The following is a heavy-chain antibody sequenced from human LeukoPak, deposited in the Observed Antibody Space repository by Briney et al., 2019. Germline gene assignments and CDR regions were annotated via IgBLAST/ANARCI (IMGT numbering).Heavy chain of an antibody. Sequence: GGSLRFSCTASGFTFGDYAMSWFRQAPGKGLEWVGFIRSKAYGGTTEYAASVKGRFTISRDDSKSIAYLQMNSLKTEDTAVYYCTPARLYCSGGSCYFGGYFDYWGQGTLVTVSS. V-gene: IGHV3-49*03. D-gene: IGHD2-15*01. CDR2: IRSKAYGGTT. CDR3: TPARLYCSGGSCYFGGYFDY. J-gene: IGHJ4*02. CDR1: GFTFGDYA.